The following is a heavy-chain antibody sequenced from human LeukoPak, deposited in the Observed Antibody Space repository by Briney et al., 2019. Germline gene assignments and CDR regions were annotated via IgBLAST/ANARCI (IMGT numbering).Heavy chain of an antibody. J-gene: IGHJ3*02. D-gene: IGHD2-21*02. Sequence: ASVNVSCKASGYTFSSYGINWVRQAPGQGLEWMGWISVINSGNTRYAQNFQGRLTMTTDTSTTTAYMELRSLRSDDTAVYYCSREFPFCGADCFSGVFDIWGQGTTVTVSS. V-gene: IGHV1-18*01. CDR3: SREFPFCGADCFSGVFDI. CDR1: GYTFSSYG. CDR2: ISVINSGNT.